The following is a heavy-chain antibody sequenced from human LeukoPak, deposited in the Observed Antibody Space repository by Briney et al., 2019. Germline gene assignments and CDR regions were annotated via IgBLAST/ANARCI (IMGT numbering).Heavy chain of an antibody. V-gene: IGHV4-39*01. CDR1: GGSISSSFYY. J-gene: IGHJ4*02. D-gene: IGHD3-10*01. CDR3: ARTFYGSESSFDY. CDR2: IYYRGTT. Sequence: PSETLSLTCTVSGGSISSSFYYWGWIRQPPGKGLEWIGSIYYRGTTYYNPSLKSRVTISVDTSKTQFSLQLSSVTAADTAVYYCARTFYGSESSFDYWGQGTLVTVSS.